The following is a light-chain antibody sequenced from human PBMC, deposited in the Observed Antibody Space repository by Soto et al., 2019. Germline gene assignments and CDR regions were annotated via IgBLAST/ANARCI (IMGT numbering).Light chain of an antibody. CDR3: QTWGSGIVV. CDR2: LNSDGSH. CDR1: SGHSNYA. Sequence: QSALTQSPSASASLGASVKLTCTLSSGHSNYAIAWHQQQSEKGPRYLMKLNSDGSHSKGDGIPDRFSGSSSGAERYLTISRLQSEDEADYYCQTWGSGIVVFGGGTKVTVL. V-gene: IGLV4-69*01. J-gene: IGLJ2*01.